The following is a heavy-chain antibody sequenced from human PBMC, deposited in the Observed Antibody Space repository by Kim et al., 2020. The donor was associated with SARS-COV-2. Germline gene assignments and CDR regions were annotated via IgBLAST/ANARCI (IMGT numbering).Heavy chain of an antibody. CDR1: GGSISSSSYY. CDR3: PTIGGLLQNY. J-gene: IGHJ4*02. CDR2: IHHSEGA. V-gene: IGHV4-39*01. Sequence: SETLSLTCTVSGGSISSSSYYWGWIRQPPGKGLEWIASIHHSEGASYSPSLKSRVSISIDTSKNQFSLKLSSVTATDTAVYYCPTIGGLLQNYWGQ. D-gene: IGHD3-10*01.